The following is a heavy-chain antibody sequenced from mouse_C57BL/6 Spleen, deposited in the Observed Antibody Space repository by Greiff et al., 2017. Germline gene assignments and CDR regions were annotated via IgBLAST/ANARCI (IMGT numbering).Heavy chain of an antibody. D-gene: IGHD1-1*01. CDR2: IDPSDSYT. J-gene: IGHJ2*01. Sequence: QVQLQQPGAELVMPGASVKLSCKASGYTFTSYWMHWVKQRPGQGLEWIGEIDPSDSYTNYNQKFKGKTTLTVDKSSSTAYMQLSSLTSEDSAVYYCAGSWHYGSSQWPSYWGQGTTLTVSS. CDR1: GYTFTSYW. CDR3: AGSWHYGSSQWPSY. V-gene: IGHV1-69*01.